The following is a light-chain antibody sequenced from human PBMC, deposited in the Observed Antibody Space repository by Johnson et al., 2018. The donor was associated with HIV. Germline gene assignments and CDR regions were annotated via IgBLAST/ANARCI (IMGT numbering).Light chain of an antibody. J-gene: IGLJ1*01. Sequence: QSVLTQPPSVSVAPGQKVTISCSGSSSNIGNNYVSWYQQLPGTAPKLLIYENNKRPSGIPDRFSGSKSGTSATLRITGLQTGDEADYYCGTWDSSLSAGVFGTGTKVTVL. V-gene: IGLV1-51*02. CDR1: SSNIGNNY. CDR2: ENN. CDR3: GTWDSSLSAGV.